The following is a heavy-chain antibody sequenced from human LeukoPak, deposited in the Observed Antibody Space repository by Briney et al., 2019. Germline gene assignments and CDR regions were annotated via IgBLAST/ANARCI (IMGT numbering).Heavy chain of an antibody. D-gene: IGHD3-10*01. CDR3: ARVMVRGDYFDY. V-gene: IGHV3-53*01. CDR2: TYSGGST. CDR1: GFTVSSNY. Sequence: GGSLRLSCAASGFTVSSNYMSWVRQAPGKGLEWVSVTYSGGSTYYADSVKGRFTISRGNSKNTLYLQMNSLRAEDTAVYYCARVMVRGDYFDYWGQGTLVTVSS. J-gene: IGHJ4*02.